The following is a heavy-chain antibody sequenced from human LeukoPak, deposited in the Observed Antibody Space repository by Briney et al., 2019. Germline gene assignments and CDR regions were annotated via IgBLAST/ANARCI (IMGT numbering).Heavy chain of an antibody. V-gene: IGHV3-7*01. J-gene: IGHJ4*02. CDR1: GFIFSNFW. CDR3: ARVLYFRENSYAGPFDQ. Sequence: PGGSLRFSCEASGFIFSNFWMSWVRQAPGKGLEWVANIREDGSGAYYVDFVKGRFTISRDNDKNSLHLQMNSLRVEDTAVYYCARVLYFRENSYAGPFDQWGQGTLVTVSS. D-gene: IGHD5-18*01. CDR2: IREDGSGA.